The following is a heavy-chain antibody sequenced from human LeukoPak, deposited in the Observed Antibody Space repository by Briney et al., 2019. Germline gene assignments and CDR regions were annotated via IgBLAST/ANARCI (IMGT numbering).Heavy chain of an antibody. Sequence: ASVKVSCKASGYTFTTYFLHWVRQAPGQGLEWMGIIDPSSGGSTSAQKFQVRVTMTRGMSTSTVYMELSSLTSEDTAVYYCARPRYTNSQDAFDIWGQGTMVTVSS. CDR2: IDPSSGGS. V-gene: IGHV1-46*01. J-gene: IGHJ3*02. D-gene: IGHD3-9*01. CDR1: GYTFTTYF. CDR3: ARPRYTNSQDAFDI.